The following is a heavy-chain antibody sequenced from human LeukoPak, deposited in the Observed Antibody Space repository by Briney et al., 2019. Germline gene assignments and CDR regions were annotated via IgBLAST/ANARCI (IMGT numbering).Heavy chain of an antibody. J-gene: IGHJ4*02. Sequence: ASVKVSCKASGYTFTSYYMPWVRQAPGQGLEWMGIINPSGGSTSYAQKFQGRVTMTRDMSTSTVYMELSSLRSEDTAVYYCARAYCSSTSCYAGYFDYWGQGTLVTVSS. CDR1: GYTFTSYY. CDR2: INPSGGST. V-gene: IGHV1-46*01. CDR3: ARAYCSSTSCYAGYFDY. D-gene: IGHD2-2*01.